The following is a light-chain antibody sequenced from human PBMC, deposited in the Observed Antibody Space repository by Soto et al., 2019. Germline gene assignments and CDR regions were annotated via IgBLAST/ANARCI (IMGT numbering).Light chain of an antibody. V-gene: IGKV3-15*01. CDR1: QNVESK. CDR2: AAS. J-gene: IGKJ4*01. Sequence: EIVMTQSPPTLSVSPGERATLSCRASQNVESKLAWYQQRPGQSPRLLIYAASTRAPGVPARFSGSGSGTEFTLTISGLQSDDFALFFCQHYYKWPLSFGGGTKVEIK. CDR3: QHYYKWPLS.